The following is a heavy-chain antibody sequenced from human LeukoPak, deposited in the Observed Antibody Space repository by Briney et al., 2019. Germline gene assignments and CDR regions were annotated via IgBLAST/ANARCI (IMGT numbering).Heavy chain of an antibody. CDR1: GGYISSYY. J-gene: IGHJ4*02. D-gene: IGHD3-16*02. CDR2: VYYTGST. V-gene: IGHV4-59*08. CDR3: AGGDPHYDYVWGSYPYYFDY. Sequence: PSETLSLTCTVSGGYISSYYWSWIRQPPGEGLEWIGYVYYTGSTNYNPSLKSRVSISVDTSKNQFSLKLSSVTAADTAVYYCAGGDPHYDYVWGSYPYYFDYWGQGTLVTVSS.